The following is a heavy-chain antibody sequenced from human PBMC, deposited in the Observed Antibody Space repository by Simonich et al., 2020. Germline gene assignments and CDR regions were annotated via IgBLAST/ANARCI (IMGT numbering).Heavy chain of an antibody. CDR3: ARANERDY. Sequence: EVQLVESGGGLVKPGGSLRLSCAASGFTFSSYSMNWVRQAPGKGLEWVSSSSIRSSYIYYADSVKGRFTISRDNAKNSLYLQMNSLRAEDTAVYYCARANERDYWGQGTLVTVSS. J-gene: IGHJ4*02. CDR2: SSIRSSYI. V-gene: IGHV3-21*01. CDR1: GFTFSSYS. D-gene: IGHD1-1*01.